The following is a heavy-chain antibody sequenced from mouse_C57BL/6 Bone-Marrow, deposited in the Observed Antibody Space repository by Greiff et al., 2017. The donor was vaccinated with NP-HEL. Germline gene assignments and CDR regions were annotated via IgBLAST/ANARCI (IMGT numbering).Heavy chain of an antibody. Sequence: EVMLVESGGDLVKPGGSLKLSCAASGFTFSSYGMSWVRQTPDKRLEWVATISSGGSYTYYPDSVKGRFTISRDNAKNTLYLQMSSLKSEDTAMYYCARPLITTVVAYYAMDYWGQGTSVTVSS. V-gene: IGHV5-6*01. CDR3: ARPLITTVVAYYAMDY. CDR2: ISSGGSYT. D-gene: IGHD1-1*01. J-gene: IGHJ4*01. CDR1: GFTFSSYG.